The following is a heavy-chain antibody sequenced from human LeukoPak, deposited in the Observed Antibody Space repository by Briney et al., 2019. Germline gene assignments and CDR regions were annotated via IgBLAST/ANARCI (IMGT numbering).Heavy chain of an antibody. D-gene: IGHD6-19*01. Sequence: PSETLSLTCAVSGGSFSGYYWTWIRQPPGKGLEWIGETNHSGGTNYNPSLKSRVTISVDTSKNQFSLKLSSVTAADTAVYYCASRAAGQFDYWGQGTLVTVSS. V-gene: IGHV4-34*01. CDR3: ASRAAGQFDY. CDR1: GGSFSGYY. J-gene: IGHJ4*02. CDR2: TNHSGGT.